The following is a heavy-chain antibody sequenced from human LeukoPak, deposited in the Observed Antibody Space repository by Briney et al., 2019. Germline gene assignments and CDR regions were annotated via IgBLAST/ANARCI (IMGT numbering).Heavy chain of an antibody. D-gene: IGHD6-19*01. CDR3: ARLQKQWLPYDAFDI. J-gene: IGHJ3*02. CDR2: INPNSGGT. CDR1: GYTFTGYY. Sequence: ASVEVSCTASGYTFTGYYMHWVRQAPGQGLEWMGWINPNSGGTNYAQKFQGRVTMTRDTSISTAYMELSRLRSDDTAVYYCARLQKQWLPYDAFDIWGQGTMVTVSS. V-gene: IGHV1-2*02.